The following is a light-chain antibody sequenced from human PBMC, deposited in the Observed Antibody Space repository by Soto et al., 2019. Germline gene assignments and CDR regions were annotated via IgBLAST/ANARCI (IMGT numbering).Light chain of an antibody. CDR1: SSDVGGYNY. CDR2: DVS. CDR3: SSYTSDSTL. Sequence: QSVLTQPASVSGSPGQSITISCTGTSSDVGGYNYVSWYQQHPGKAPKLMIYDVSNRPSGVSNRFSGSKSGNTASLTISGLQAEDEDDYFCSSYTSDSTLFGGGTKLTVL. J-gene: IGLJ2*01. V-gene: IGLV2-14*01.